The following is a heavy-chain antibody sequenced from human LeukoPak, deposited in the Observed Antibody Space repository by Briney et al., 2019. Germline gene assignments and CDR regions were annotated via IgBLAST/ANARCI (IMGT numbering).Heavy chain of an antibody. V-gene: IGHV1-18*01. D-gene: IGHD1-7*01. CDR1: GYTFTSYG. CDR3: ARFKSPKYNWNYAYYFDY. CDR2: ISAYNGNT. Sequence: SVKVSCKASGYTFTSYGISWVRQAPGQGLEWMGWISAYNGNTNYAQKLQGRVTMTTDTSTSTAYMELRSLRSDDTAVYYCARFKSPKYNWNYAYYFDYWGQGTLVTVSS. J-gene: IGHJ4*02.